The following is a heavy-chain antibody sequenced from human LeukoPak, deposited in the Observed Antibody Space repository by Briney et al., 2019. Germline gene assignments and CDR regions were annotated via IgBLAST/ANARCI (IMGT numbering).Heavy chain of an antibody. Sequence: SQTLSLTCTVSGGSISSGGYYWRWIRQHPGKGLEWIGYIYYSGSTYYNPSLKSRVTISVDTSKNQFSLKLSSVTAADTAVYYCARGNGPGSGSYYRDYGMDVWGQGTTVTVSS. D-gene: IGHD3-10*01. CDR2: IYYSGST. V-gene: IGHV4-31*03. J-gene: IGHJ6*02. CDR1: GGSISSGGYY. CDR3: ARGNGPGSGSYYRDYGMDV.